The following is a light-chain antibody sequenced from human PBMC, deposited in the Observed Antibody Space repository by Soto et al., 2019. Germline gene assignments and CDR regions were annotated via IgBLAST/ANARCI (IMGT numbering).Light chain of an antibody. CDR2: EVN. CDR1: SSDVGGYNY. J-gene: IGLJ1*01. CDR3: SSYAGSNNYV. Sequence: QSALTQPPSASGSHGQSVTISCTGTSSDVGGYNYVSWYQQHPGKAPKLMIYEVNKRPSGVPDRFSGSKSGNTASLTVSGLQAEDEADYYCSSYAGSNNYVFGTGTKLTVL. V-gene: IGLV2-8*01.